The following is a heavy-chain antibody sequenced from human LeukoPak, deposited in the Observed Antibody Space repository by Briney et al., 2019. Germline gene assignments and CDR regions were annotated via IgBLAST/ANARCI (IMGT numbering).Heavy chain of an antibody. CDR1: GDSISNYY. Sequence: SETLSLTCTVSGDSISNYYWSWIRQSPGKKLEWIGYMYNRGSTIHNPSLKSRVTISTDTSKNQFSLRLTSVTAADTAVYYCARAEKAVTGTLDYWGQGTLITVSS. CDR2: MYNRGST. CDR3: ARAEKAVTGTLDY. V-gene: IGHV4-59*01. D-gene: IGHD6-19*01. J-gene: IGHJ4*02.